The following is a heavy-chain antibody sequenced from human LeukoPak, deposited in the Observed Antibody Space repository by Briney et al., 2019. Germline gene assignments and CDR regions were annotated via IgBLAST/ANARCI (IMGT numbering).Heavy chain of an antibody. Sequence: SETLSLTCTVSGGSISSGSYYWSWIRQPAGKGLEWIGRIYTSGSTNYNPSLKSRVTISVDTSKNQFSLKLSSVTAADTAVYYCASQYGDYTFDNWGQGTLVTVST. CDR2: IYTSGST. D-gene: IGHD4-17*01. V-gene: IGHV4-61*02. J-gene: IGHJ4*02. CDR1: GGSISSGSYY. CDR3: ASQYGDYTFDN.